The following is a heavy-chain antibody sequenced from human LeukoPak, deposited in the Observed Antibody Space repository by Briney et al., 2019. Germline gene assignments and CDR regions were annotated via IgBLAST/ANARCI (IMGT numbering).Heavy chain of an antibody. Sequence: SEALSLTCTVSGGSIGSYFWSWIRQPAGKGLEWIGRIYSSGSTNYNPSLKSRVTMSIDTSKNQFSLRLSSVTAADTAVYYCTRDRGDYGGPDYWGQGTLVTVSS. CDR3: TRDRGDYGGPDY. CDR1: GGSIGSYF. D-gene: IGHD4-23*01. J-gene: IGHJ4*02. V-gene: IGHV4-4*07. CDR2: IYSSGST.